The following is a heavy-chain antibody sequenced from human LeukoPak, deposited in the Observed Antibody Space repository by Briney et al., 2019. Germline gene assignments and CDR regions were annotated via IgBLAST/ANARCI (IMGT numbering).Heavy chain of an antibody. CDR2: INAGNGNT. Sequence: ASVKVSCKASGYTFTTYTIHWVRQAPGHRLEWMGWINAGNGNTKYSQKFRGRVTITRDTSASTAYMELSGLRSEDTAVYYCARDLARGTEMIITTLFDYWGQGTLVTVSS. D-gene: IGHD3-22*01. CDR1: GYTFTTYT. J-gene: IGHJ4*02. V-gene: IGHV1-3*01. CDR3: ARDLARGTEMIITTLFDY.